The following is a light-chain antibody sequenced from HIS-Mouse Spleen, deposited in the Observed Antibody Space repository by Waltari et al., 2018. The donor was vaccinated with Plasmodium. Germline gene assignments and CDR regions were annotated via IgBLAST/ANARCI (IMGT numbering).Light chain of an antibody. CDR1: SSDVGGYNY. V-gene: IGLV2-8*01. CDR2: EVS. CDR3: SSYAGSNNLV. Sequence: QSALTQPPSASGSPGQSVTISCTGTSSDVGGYNYVSWYQQHPGKAPKLMIYEVSKRPSGGPDRFFGSKSGNTASLTVSGLQPEDEADYYCSSYAGSNNLVFGGGTKLTVL. J-gene: IGLJ2*01.